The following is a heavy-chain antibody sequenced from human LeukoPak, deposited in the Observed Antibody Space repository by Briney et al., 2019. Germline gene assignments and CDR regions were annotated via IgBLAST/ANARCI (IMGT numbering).Heavy chain of an antibody. D-gene: IGHD7-27*01. CDR3: VRESFSRGDFN. CDR1: GFIFGTYW. CDR2: IKYDGNEK. Sequence: GGSLRLSCAASGFIFGTYWMTWVRQAPGKGLEWVATIKYDGNEKYYVDSVRGRFTISRDNAKNSLYLQMNSLTAEDTAVFYCVRESFSRGDFNWGQGTLVSVSS. V-gene: IGHV3-7*01. J-gene: IGHJ4*02.